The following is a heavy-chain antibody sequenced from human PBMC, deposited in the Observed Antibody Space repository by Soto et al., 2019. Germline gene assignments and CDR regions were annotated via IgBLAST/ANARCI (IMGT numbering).Heavy chain of an antibody. Sequence: PGGSLRLSCAASGFTFSSCAMSWVRQAPGKGLEWVSAILSSGGPTFYADSVKGRFTISRDNSKNTLYLQMNSLRAEDTAIYYCAKDPRAPKREEAFDYWGQGTLVTVSS. CDR1: GFTFSSCA. V-gene: IGHV3-23*01. CDR3: AKDPRAPKREEAFDY. CDR2: ILSSGGPT. J-gene: IGHJ4*02.